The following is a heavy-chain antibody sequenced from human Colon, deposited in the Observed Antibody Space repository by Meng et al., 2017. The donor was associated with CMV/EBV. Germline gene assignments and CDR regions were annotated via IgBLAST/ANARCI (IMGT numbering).Heavy chain of an antibody. Sequence: GESLKISCSASGFSFNTFGMHWVRQAPGKGLEWVAFIRYDGSKADYADSVTGRFTISRDNAKSSLHLQMTSLRPEDTAVYYCAKDTPSLTYCSGGSCYGMDVWGQGTTVTVSS. CDR3: AKDTPSLTYCSGGSCYGMDV. D-gene: IGHD2-15*01. J-gene: IGHJ6*02. CDR1: GFSFNTFG. V-gene: IGHV3-30*02. CDR2: IRYDGSKA.